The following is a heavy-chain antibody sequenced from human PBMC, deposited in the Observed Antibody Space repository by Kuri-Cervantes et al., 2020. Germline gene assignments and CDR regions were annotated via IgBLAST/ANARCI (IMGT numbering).Heavy chain of an antibody. CDR2: ISYDGGQK. Sequence: GESLKISCAASGFTFSSYSMNWVRQAPGKGLEWVAVISYDGGQKDYADSVKGRFTISRDNAKNTLFLQMNRLRAEDTAVYYCARNLSSIGGSGYWGQGTLVTVSS. V-gene: IGHV3-30*03. CDR1: GFTFSSYS. J-gene: IGHJ4*02. CDR3: ARNLSSIGGSGY. D-gene: IGHD2-15*01.